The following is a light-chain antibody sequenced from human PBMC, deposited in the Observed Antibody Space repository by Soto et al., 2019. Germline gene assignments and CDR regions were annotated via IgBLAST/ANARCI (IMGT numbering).Light chain of an antibody. CDR1: QSVSSN. CDR3: QPYNNWPPYT. CDR2: GAS. V-gene: IGKV3-15*01. J-gene: IGKJ2*01. Sequence: EIVMTQSPATLSVSPRERATLSCRASQSVSSNLAWYQQKPGQAPRLLIYGASTRATGIPARFSGSGSGTEFTLTFSSLQSEDFAVYYCQPYNNWPPYTFGQGTKLEIK.